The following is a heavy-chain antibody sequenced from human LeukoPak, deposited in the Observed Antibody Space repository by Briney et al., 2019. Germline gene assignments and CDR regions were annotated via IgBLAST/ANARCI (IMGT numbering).Heavy chain of an antibody. V-gene: IGHV4-61*01. J-gene: IGHJ4*02. CDR2: IFYSGST. Sequence: SETLSLTCTVSGGSVSSGSCYWSWIRQPPEKGLEWIGSIFYSGSTNYNPSLKSRVTISVDTSKNQFSLKLSSVTAADTAVYYCARGTFHYDILTGYLYYFDYWGQGTLVTVSS. CDR3: ARGTFHYDILTGYLYYFDY. CDR1: GGSVSSGSCY. D-gene: IGHD3-9*01.